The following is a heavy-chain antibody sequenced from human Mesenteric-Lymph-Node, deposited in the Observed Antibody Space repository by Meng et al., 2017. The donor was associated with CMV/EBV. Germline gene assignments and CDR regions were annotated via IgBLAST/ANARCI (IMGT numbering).Heavy chain of an antibody. D-gene: IGHD3-10*01. CDR2: VYHNGNT. Sequence: SLSCAVSGGSISSSNWWTWVRQPPEEGLEWIGEVYHNGNTNYNPSLKSRVTISVDKSKNQFSLKLTSLTAADTGVYYCARGYFPALDFWGQGTLVTVSS. CDR3: ARGYFPALDF. V-gene: IGHV4-4*02. CDR1: GGSISSSNW. J-gene: IGHJ4*02.